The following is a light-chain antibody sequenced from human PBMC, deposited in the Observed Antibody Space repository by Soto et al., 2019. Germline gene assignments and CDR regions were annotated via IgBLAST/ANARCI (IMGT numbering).Light chain of an antibody. CDR1: QGVSRS. V-gene: IGKV3-15*01. Sequence: EIVMTQSPATLSVSPGERATLSCRASQGVSRSVAWYQQKPGQAPSLLIYAASTRATGIPARFSGSGSGTEFTLTISSLQSEDFAVYFCHQYNNWPPTYTFGQGTRLEIK. CDR3: HQYNNWPPTYT. J-gene: IGKJ5*01. CDR2: AAS.